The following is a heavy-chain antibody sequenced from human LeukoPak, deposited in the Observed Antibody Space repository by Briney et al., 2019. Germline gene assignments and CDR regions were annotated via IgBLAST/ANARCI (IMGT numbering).Heavy chain of an antibody. D-gene: IGHD2-15*01. J-gene: IGHJ4*02. Sequence: ASVKVSCKASGYTFTGYYMHWVRQATGQGLEWMGWMNPNSGNTGYAQKFQGRVTMTRNTSISTAYMELSSLRSEDTAVYYCARVDCSPDYWGQGTLVTVSS. V-gene: IGHV1-8*02. CDR2: MNPNSGNT. CDR3: ARVDCSPDY. CDR1: GYTFTGYY.